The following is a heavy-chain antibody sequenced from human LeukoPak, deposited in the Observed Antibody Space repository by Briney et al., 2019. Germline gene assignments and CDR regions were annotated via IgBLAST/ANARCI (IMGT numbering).Heavy chain of an antibody. Sequence: SETLSLTCAVSDYSISSGYYWGWIRQPPGKGLEWIGSIHYSGSTYRNPSLKSRVTISQDTSENQFSLKLTSVTAADTAVYFCARQAGGRDYYFLQAIDFWGQGILVTVST. J-gene: IGHJ4*02. CDR2: IHYSGST. CDR1: DYSISSGYY. CDR3: ARQAGGRDYYFLQAIDF. V-gene: IGHV4-38-2*01. D-gene: IGHD3-22*01.